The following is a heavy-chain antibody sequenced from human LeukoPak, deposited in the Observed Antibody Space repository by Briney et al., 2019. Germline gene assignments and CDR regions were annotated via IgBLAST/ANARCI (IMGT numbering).Heavy chain of an antibody. V-gene: IGHV1-18*01. CDR3: ARDRPPNYYGSGSYYNGDY. Sequence: ASVKVSCKASGYTFTSYGISWVRQDPGQGLEWMGWISAYNGNTNYAQKLQGRVTMTTDTSTSTAYMELRSLRSDDTAVYYCARDRPPNYYGSGSYYNGDYWGQGTLVTVSS. CDR1: GYTFTSYG. CDR2: ISAYNGNT. J-gene: IGHJ4*02. D-gene: IGHD3-10*01.